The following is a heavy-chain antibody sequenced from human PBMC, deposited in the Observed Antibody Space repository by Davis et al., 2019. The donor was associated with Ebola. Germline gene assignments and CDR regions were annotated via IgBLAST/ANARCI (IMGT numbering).Heavy chain of an antibody. CDR3: ARAPTWSQINYYCFDY. CDR2: MNPNSGNT. V-gene: IGHV1-8*01. J-gene: IGHJ4*02. D-gene: IGHD3-10*01. CDR1: GYTFTSYD. Sequence: ASVKVSCKASGYTFTSYDINWVRQATGQGLEWMGWMNPNSGNTGYAQKFQGRVTMTRNTSIGTAYMELSSLTSEDTAVYYCARAPTWSQINYYCFDYWGQGTPVTVSS.